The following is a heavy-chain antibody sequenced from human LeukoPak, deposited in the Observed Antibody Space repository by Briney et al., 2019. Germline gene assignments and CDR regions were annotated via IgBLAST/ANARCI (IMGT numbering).Heavy chain of an antibody. V-gene: IGHV3-15*01. CDR3: AAFSKGS. CDR1: GIAFSDVW. J-gene: IGHJ5*02. CDR2: IKSKADGGTT. Sequence: GGSLRLSCAASGIAFSDVWMTWVRQAPGKGLEWVGRIKSKADGGTTDYAAPVKGRFSISGDDSKNTVYLQMDSLEAEDTAVYYCAAFSKGSWGQGTLVTVSS.